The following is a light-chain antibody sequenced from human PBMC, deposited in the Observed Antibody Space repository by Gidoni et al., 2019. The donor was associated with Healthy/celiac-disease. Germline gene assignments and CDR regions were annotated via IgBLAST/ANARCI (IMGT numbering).Light chain of an antibody. V-gene: IGLV2-11*01. Sequence: QSAMTQPRSAPGSPGQSVTITCTGTSSDVGGYNYVSWYRQHPGTAPKLMLSDVGKRPSGVPYRFSGSKSGNSASLSISGLPAEDEADSYCCSYAGSYTVVFGGGTKLTVL. CDR3: CSYAGSYTVV. J-gene: IGLJ2*01. CDR1: SSDVGGYNY. CDR2: DVG.